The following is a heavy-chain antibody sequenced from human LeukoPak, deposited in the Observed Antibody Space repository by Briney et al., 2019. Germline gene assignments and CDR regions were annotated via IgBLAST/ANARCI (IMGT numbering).Heavy chain of an antibody. J-gene: IGHJ4*02. V-gene: IGHV3-7*05. CDR1: GFTFRSYW. D-gene: IGHD2-2*01. CDR3: AKCPGIVVVPASHDY. Sequence: GGSLRLSCAASGFTFRSYWMTWVRQAPEKGLEWVANIKQDGSEKYYVDSVKGRFTISRDNANNSLYLQMNSLRAEDTGVYYCAKCPGIVVVPASHDYWGQGTLVTVSS. CDR2: IKQDGSEK.